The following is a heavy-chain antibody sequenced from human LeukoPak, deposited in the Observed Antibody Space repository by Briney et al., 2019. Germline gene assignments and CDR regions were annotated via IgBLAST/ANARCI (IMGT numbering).Heavy chain of an antibody. CDR2: IYHSGST. J-gene: IGHJ5*02. CDR3: ARDYPYDSSGYWWFDP. D-gene: IGHD3-22*01. CDR1: GYSISSGYY. V-gene: IGHV4-38-2*02. Sequence: SETLSLTCTVSGYSISSGYYWGWIRQPPGKGLEWIGSIYHSGSTYYNPSLKSRVTISVDTSKNQFSLKLSSVTAADTAVYYCARDYPYDSSGYWWFDPWGQGTLVTVSS.